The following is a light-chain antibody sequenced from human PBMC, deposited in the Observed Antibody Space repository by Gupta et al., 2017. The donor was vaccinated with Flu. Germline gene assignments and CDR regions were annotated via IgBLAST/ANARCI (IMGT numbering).Light chain of an antibody. CDR2: EVT. CDR3: NSDAGSNTWV. Sequence: QSALTQTPSAAGSPGQSITISCTGTSSDVGTYNYLSWYQQHPGKAPKLIIYEVTRRPAGAPGRFSGSKSGNTASLTVSGPQAEEEADYYCNSDAGSNTWVFGGGTKLTVL. V-gene: IGLV2-8*01. CDR1: SSDVGTYNY. J-gene: IGLJ3*02.